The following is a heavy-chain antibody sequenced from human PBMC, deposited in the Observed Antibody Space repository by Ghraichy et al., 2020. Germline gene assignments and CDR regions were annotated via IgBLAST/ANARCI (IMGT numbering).Heavy chain of an antibody. CDR2: IKQDGSEK. CDR3: ARTQEMAARIHYYYYMDV. Sequence: GGSLRLSCAASGFTFSSYWMSWVRQAPGKGLEWVANIKQDGSEKYYVDSVRGRFTISRDNAKNSLYLQMNSLRAEDTAVYYCARTQEMAARIHYYYYMDVWGKGHTLPISS. J-gene: IGHJ6*03. V-gene: IGHV3-7*03. CDR1: GFTFSSYW. D-gene: IGHD6-6*01.